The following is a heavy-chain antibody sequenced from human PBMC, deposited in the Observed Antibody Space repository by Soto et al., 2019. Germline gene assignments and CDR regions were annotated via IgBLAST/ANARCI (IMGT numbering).Heavy chain of an antibody. V-gene: IGHV1-18*04. J-gene: IGHJ6*02. CDR1: GYTFTSYG. Sequence: GASVKVSCKASGYTFTSYGFSWVRQAPGQGLEWMGWISAYNGNTNYAQKLQGRVTMTTDTSTSTAYMELRSLRSDDTAVYYCARDPKQLVRTYYYYGMDVWGQGTTVTVSS. CDR3: ARDPKQLVRTYYYYGMDV. D-gene: IGHD6-6*01. CDR2: ISAYNGNT.